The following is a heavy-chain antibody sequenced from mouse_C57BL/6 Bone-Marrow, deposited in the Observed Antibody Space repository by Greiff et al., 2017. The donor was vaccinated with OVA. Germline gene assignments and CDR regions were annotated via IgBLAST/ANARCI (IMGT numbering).Heavy chain of an antibody. CDR2: IYPGDGDT. J-gene: IGHJ2*01. CDR3: AMGGLYYFDY. Sequence: QVQLQQSGPELVKPGASVKISCKASGYAFSSSWMNWVKQRPGKGLEWIGRIYPGDGDTNYNGKFKGKATLTADKSSSTAYMQLSSLTSEDSAVYFCAMGGLYYFDYWGQGTTLTVSS. D-gene: IGHD4-1*01. V-gene: IGHV1-82*01. CDR1: GYAFSSSW.